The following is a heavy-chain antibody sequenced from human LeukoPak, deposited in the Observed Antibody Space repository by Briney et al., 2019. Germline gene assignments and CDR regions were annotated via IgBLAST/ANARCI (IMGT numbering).Heavy chain of an antibody. CDR2: ISGSGGST. Sequence: GGSLRLSCAASGFTFSSYAMSWVRQAPGKGLEWVSAISGSGGSTYYADSVKGRFTISRDNSKNTLYLQMNSLRLEDTAVYFCAKDSFRGRYYFGYWGQGTLVTVSS. J-gene: IGHJ4*02. V-gene: IGHV3-23*01. CDR1: GFTFSSYA. CDR3: AKDSFRGRYYFGY. D-gene: IGHD3-16*01.